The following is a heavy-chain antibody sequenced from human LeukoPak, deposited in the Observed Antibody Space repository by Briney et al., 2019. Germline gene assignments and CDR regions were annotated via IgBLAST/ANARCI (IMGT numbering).Heavy chain of an antibody. CDR1: GGSVSSGSYY. CDR2: IYYSGST. Sequence: SETLSLTCTVSGGSVSSGSYYWSWIWQPPGKGLEWIGYIYYSGSTNYNPSLKSRVTISVDTSKNQFSLKLSSVTAADTAVYYCAREEYSSGWYGFDYWGQGTLVTVSS. J-gene: IGHJ4*02. D-gene: IGHD6-19*01. V-gene: IGHV4-61*01. CDR3: AREEYSSGWYGFDY.